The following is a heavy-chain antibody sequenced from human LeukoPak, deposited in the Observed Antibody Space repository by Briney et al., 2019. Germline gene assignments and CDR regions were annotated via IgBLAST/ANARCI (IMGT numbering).Heavy chain of an antibody. CDR2: ISSSSSTI. J-gene: IGHJ4*02. CDR1: GFTFSSYS. V-gene: IGHV3-48*01. CDR3: ARVKYGWLLDFDY. D-gene: IGHD2-21*01. Sequence: GGSLRLSCAASGFTFSSYSMNWVRQAPGKGLEWVSYISSSSSTIYYADSVKGRFTICRDNAKNSLYLQMNSLRAEDTAVYYCARVKYGWLLDFDYWGQGTLVTVSS.